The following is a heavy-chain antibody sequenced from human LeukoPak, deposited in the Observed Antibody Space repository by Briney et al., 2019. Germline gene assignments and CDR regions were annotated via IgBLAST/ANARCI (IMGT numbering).Heavy chain of an antibody. CDR2: ISAYNGNT. Sequence: ASVKVSCKASGGTFSSYTISWVRQAPGQGLEWMGWISAYNGNTNYAQKLQGRVTMTTDTSTSTAYMELRSLRSDDTAVYYCARDSSDYYDSSGYYYYWGQGTLVTVSS. CDR3: ARDSSDYYDSSGYYYY. J-gene: IGHJ4*02. D-gene: IGHD3-22*01. V-gene: IGHV1-18*01. CDR1: GGTFSSYT.